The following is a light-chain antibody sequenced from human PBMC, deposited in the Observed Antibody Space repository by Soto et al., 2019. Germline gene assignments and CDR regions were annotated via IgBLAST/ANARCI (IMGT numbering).Light chain of an antibody. V-gene: IGKV3-15*01. J-gene: IGKJ5*01. Sequence: EIVMTQSPATLSVSPVERVTLSCIAGQGVTTNFAWYQQKSGQSPRLLIYDVSTRATGVPARFSGTGYETDFNLTISGLQSEDSAVYFCQQYNNWPFSFGQGTRLEIK. CDR3: QQYNNWPFS. CDR1: QGVTTN. CDR2: DVS.